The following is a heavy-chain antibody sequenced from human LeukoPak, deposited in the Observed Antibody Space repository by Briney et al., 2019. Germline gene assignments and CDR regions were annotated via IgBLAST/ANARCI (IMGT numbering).Heavy chain of an antibody. D-gene: IGHD3-10*01. V-gene: IGHV6-1*01. CDR2: TYYRSKWYN. CDR1: GDSVSSNSAA. Sequence: SQTLSLTCAISGDSVSSNSAAWNWIRQSPSRGLEWLGRTYYRSKWYNDYAVSVKSRITINPDTSKNQFSLQLNSVTPEDTAVYYCARDGGAELLWFGELLYGNWFDPWGQGTLVTVSS. CDR3: ARDGGAELLWFGELLYGNWFDP. J-gene: IGHJ5*02.